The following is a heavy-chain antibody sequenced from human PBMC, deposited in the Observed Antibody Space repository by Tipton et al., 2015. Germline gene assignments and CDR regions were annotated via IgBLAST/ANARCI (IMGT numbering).Heavy chain of an antibody. CDR3: ACHDYDLLTRDYQTVGY. CDR1: AYSISTDYY. J-gene: IGHJ4*02. V-gene: IGHV4-38-2*01. CDR2: ISHSGKT. D-gene: IGHD3-9*01. Sequence: TLSLTCAVSAYSISTDYYWVWIRQPPGKGLEWIGAISHSGKTYSNPSLKSRVTISADTSKNQFSLRLTSVTAADTAVYYCACHDYDLLTRDYQTVGYWGQGTRVTVSS.